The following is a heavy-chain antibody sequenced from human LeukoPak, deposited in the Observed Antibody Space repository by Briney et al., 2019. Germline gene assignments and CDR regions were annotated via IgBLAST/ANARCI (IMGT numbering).Heavy chain of an antibody. CDR2: VYYSGST. Sequence: SETLSLTCTVSGGSISSYYWSWIRQSPGKGLEWIGPVYYSGSTTYNPSLKSRVTMSLDTSKNQFSLKLSSVTAADTAVYYCARPYERGTYSAFDIWGQGTMVTVSS. D-gene: IGHD1-26*01. CDR3: ARPYERGTYSAFDI. J-gene: IGHJ3*02. CDR1: GGSISSYY. V-gene: IGHV4-59*01.